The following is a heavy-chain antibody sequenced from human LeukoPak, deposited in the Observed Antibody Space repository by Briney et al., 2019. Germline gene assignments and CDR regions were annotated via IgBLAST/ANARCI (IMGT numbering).Heavy chain of an antibody. Sequence: SETLSLTCTVSGGSISTSNYYWGWIRQPPGKGLEWIGNIFYSGSTYYNPSLKSRVTISVDTSKNQFSLKLSSVTAADTAVYYCARVAWIRDAFDIWGQGTMVTVSS. CDR3: ARVAWIRDAFDI. D-gene: IGHD5-12*01. J-gene: IGHJ3*02. CDR1: GGSISTSNYY. CDR2: IFYSGST. V-gene: IGHV4-39*07.